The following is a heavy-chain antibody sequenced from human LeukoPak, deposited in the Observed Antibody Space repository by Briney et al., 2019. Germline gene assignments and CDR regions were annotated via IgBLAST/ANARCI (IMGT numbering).Heavy chain of an antibody. CDR1: GFAFSSYW. Sequence: GGPLRLSCAASGFAFSSYWMSWLREAPVKGLEGVANINAGRSEIYSVDVERRLFTITRDYAKNSLYLQMSSLSGEDTAIYYCVRGIDYWGQGTLVSVSP. J-gene: IGHJ4*02. CDR2: INAGRSEI. V-gene: IGHV3-7*03. CDR3: VRGIDY.